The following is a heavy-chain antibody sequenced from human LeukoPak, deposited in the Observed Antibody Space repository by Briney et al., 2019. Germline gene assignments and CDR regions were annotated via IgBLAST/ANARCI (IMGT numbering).Heavy chain of an antibody. D-gene: IGHD4-23*01. Sequence: GGSLRLSCAASGFTFSSNLMHWVRQGPGKGLVWVSRIKGDGSITSYADSVKGRVTISRDNAKNTLYLQMNSLRAEDTAVYYCAVLDYGGNSFDYWGQGTLVTVSS. V-gene: IGHV3-74*01. CDR3: AVLDYGGNSFDY. CDR1: GFTFSSNL. J-gene: IGHJ4*02. CDR2: IKGDGSIT.